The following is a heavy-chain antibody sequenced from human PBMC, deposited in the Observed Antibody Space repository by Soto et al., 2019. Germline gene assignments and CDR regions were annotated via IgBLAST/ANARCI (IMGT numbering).Heavy chain of an antibody. J-gene: IGHJ4*02. CDR3: ARGVQLWSEGEDY. CDR1: GGSFSGYY. Sequence: PSETLSLTCAVYGGSFSGYYWSWIRQPPGKGLEWIGEINHSGGTNYNPSLKSRVTISVDTSKNQFSLKLSSVTAADTAVYYCARGVQLWSEGEDYWGKGTLVTVSS. D-gene: IGHD5-18*01. V-gene: IGHV4-34*01. CDR2: INHSGGT.